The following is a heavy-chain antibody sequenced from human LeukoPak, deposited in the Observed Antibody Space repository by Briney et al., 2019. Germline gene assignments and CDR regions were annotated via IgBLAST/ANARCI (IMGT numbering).Heavy chain of an antibody. CDR2: IYYSGST. V-gene: IGHV4-59*01. CDR1: GGSISSYY. D-gene: IGHD4-17*01. Sequence: SETLSLTCTVPGGSISSYYWSWIRQPPGKGLEWIGYIYYSGSTNYNPSLKSRVTISVDTSKNQFSLKLSSVTAADTAVYYCARERYGDQTFDYWGQGTLVTVSS. CDR3: ARERYGDQTFDY. J-gene: IGHJ4*02.